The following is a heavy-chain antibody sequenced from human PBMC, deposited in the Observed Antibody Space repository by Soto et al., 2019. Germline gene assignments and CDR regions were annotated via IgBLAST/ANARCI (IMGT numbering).Heavy chain of an antibody. Sequence: ASVKVSCKASGGTFSSYTISWVRQAPGQGLEWMGRIIPILGIANYAQKFQGRVTITADKSTSTAYMELSSLRSEDTAVYYCATSSSWSNYFDYWGQGTLVTVSS. D-gene: IGHD6-13*01. V-gene: IGHV1-69*02. CDR3: ATSSSWSNYFDY. J-gene: IGHJ4*02. CDR2: IIPILGIA. CDR1: GGTFSSYT.